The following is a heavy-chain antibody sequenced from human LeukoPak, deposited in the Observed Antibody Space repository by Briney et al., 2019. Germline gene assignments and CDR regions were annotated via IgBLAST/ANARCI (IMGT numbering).Heavy chain of an antibody. CDR1: GFTFSSYA. CDR3: AKGTAWLPPYYFDY. J-gene: IGHJ4*02. V-gene: IGHV3-9*01. D-gene: IGHD6-19*01. CDR2: ISWNSGSI. Sequence: PGGSLRLSCAASGFTFSSYAMSWVRQAPGKGLEWVSGISWNSGSIGYADSVKGRFTISRDNAKNSLYLQMNSLRAEDTALYYCAKGTAWLPPYYFDYWGQGTLVTVSS.